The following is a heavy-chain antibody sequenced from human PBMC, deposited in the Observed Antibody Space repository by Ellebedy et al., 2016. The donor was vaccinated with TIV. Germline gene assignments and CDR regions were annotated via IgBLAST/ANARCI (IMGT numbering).Heavy chain of an antibody. CDR1: GYNFATYW. CDR3: ARLGPHYYYYGMDV. Sequence: PGGSLRLSCKGSGYNFATYWINWVRQMPGKGLEWMGKIDPGDSYTYYSPSFQGHVTISVDKSINTAYLQWSSLKASDTAMYYCARLGPHYYYYGMDVWGQGTTVTVSS. J-gene: IGHJ6*02. V-gene: IGHV5-10-1*01. CDR2: IDPGDSYT.